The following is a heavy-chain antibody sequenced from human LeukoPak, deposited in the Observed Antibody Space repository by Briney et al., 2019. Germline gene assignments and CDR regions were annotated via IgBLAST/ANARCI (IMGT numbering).Heavy chain of an antibody. V-gene: IGHV3-43D*03. CDR1: GLTFEYYA. CDR3: AKVAGQYYDFWSGFGD. J-gene: IGHJ3*01. Sequence: GGSLRLSCAASGLTFEYYAMHWVRQPPGKGLEWVSVITWNGENTYYADSVEGRFIVSRDDSKNSLYLEMKSLRVEDTAFYYCAKVAGQYYDFWSGFGDWGQGTMVTVSS. CDR2: ITWNGENT. D-gene: IGHD3-3*01.